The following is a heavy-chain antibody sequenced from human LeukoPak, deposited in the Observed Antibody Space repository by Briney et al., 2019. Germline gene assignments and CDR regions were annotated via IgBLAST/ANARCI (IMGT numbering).Heavy chain of an antibody. J-gene: IGHJ4*02. CDR3: ARTYYDILTGYSHFDY. D-gene: IGHD3-9*01. CDR2: IYYSGST. V-gene: IGHV4-59*08. CDR1: GGSISSYY. Sequence: SETLSLTCTVSGGSISSYYWSWIRQPPGKGLEWIGYIYYSGSTNYNPSLKSRVTISVDTSKNQLSLKLSSVTAADTAVYYCARTYYDILTGYSHFDYWGQGTLVTVSS.